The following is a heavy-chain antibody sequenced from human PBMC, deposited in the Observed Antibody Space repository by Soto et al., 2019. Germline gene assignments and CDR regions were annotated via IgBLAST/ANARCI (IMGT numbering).Heavy chain of an antibody. D-gene: IGHD5-18*01. CDR2: IYHSGST. CDR1: GGSISSGGYY. Sequence: QVQLQESGPGLVNPSQTLSLTCTVSGGSISSGGYYWSWLRQHPGKGLEWIGYIYHSGSTYYNTAPTSRVTLPTDSSKNQFSLKVSSATAADTPVYYCAREAAGILNWFDPWGQGTLVTVS. J-gene: IGHJ5*02. CDR3: AREAAGILNWFDP. V-gene: IGHV4-31*03.